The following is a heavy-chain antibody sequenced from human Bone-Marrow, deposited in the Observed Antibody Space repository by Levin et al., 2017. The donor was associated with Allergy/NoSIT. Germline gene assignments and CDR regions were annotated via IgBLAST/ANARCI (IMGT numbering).Heavy chain of an antibody. CDR2: IYPGDSDT. D-gene: IGHD3-9*01. J-gene: IGHJ4*02. CDR1: GYSFPNYW. CDR3: ARGGYQFDLSAPFDS. Sequence: GESLKISCTGSGYSFPNYWIAWVRQMPGKGLEWMGIIYPGDSDTRYSPSFEGQVTISADKSINTARLPWSSLKASDTAMYYCARGGYQFDLSAPFDSWGQGTLVTVSS. V-gene: IGHV5-51*01.